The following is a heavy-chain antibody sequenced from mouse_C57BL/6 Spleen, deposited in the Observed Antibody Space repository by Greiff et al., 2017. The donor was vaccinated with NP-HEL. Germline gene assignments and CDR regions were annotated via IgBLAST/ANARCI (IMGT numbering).Heavy chain of an antibody. CDR3: ARGGDWDLYWYFDV. Sequence: DVQLQESGPGLVKPSQSLSLTCSVTGYSITSGYYWNWIRQFPGNKLEWMGYISYDGSNNYNPSLKNRISITRDTSKNQFFLKLNSVTTEDTATYYCARGGDWDLYWYFDVWGTGTTVTVSS. CDR1: GYSITSGYY. D-gene: IGHD4-1*01. CDR2: ISYDGSN. J-gene: IGHJ1*03. V-gene: IGHV3-6*01.